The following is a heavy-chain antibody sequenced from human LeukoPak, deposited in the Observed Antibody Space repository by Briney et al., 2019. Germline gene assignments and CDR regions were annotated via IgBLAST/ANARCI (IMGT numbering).Heavy chain of an antibody. CDR3: ARPGQTYYYYYMDV. D-gene: IGHD3-10*01. CDR1: GFTFSSYA. J-gene: IGHJ6*03. V-gene: IGHV3-30*04. Sequence: GRSLRLSCAAPGFTFSSYAMHWVRQAPGKGLEWVAVISYDGSNKYYADSVKGRFTISRDNSKNTLYLQMNSLRAEDTAVYYCARPGQTYYYYYMDVWGKGTTVTVSS. CDR2: ISYDGSNK.